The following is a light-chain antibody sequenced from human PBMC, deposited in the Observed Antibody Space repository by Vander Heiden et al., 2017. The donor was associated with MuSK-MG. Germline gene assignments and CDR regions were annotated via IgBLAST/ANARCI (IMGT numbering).Light chain of an antibody. Sequence: DLQMTQSPSSLSASVGDRVTIACRASQSISPYLNWYLHKPGRAPELLIYAASSVQSGVPSRFSGSGSGTDFTLTISSLQPEDFATYYCQQSYSTPRTFGQGTKVEIK. CDR3: QQSYSTPRT. V-gene: IGKV1-39*01. CDR1: QSISPY. CDR2: AAS. J-gene: IGKJ2*02.